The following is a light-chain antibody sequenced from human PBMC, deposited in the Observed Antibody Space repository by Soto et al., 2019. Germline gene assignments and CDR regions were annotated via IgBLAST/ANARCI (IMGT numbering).Light chain of an antibody. CDR3: QQYGGSPRT. J-gene: IGKJ1*01. Sequence: EIVMRQYPATLSVSPGERAPLSCRASQSVSNRYLAWYQQKPGQAPRLLIYGASSRATGIPDRFSGSGSGTDFTLTISKLEPEDFAVYHCQQYGGSPRTFGQGTKVDIK. CDR2: GAS. CDR1: QSVSNRY. V-gene: IGKV3-20*01.